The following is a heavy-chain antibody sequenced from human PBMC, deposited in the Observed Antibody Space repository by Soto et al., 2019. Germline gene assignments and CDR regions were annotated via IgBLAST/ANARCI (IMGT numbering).Heavy chain of an antibody. CDR2: IKQDGSEI. V-gene: IGHV3-7*01. CDR3: ARTNYYDFWSGPRMDV. Sequence: GGSLRLSCAASGFTVSSNYMSWVRQAPGKGLEWVANIKQDGSEIYYVDSVKGRFTISRDNAKNSLYLQMNSLRAEDTAVYYCARTNYYDFWSGPRMDVWGQGTTVTVSS. J-gene: IGHJ6*02. CDR1: GFTVSSNY. D-gene: IGHD3-3*01.